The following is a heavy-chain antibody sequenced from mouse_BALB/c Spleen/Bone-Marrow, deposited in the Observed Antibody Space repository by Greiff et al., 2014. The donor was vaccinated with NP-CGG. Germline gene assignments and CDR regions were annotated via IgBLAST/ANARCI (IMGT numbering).Heavy chain of an antibody. V-gene: IGHV1-69*01. Sequence: VQLKQSGAELVMPGASVKMSCKASGYTFTDYWIHWVKQRPGQGLEWIGAIDTSDDYTTYNQKFKGKATLTVDESSSTAYMQFSSLTSEDSAVYYCARSDYRYDPLAYWGQGTLVTVSA. J-gene: IGHJ3*01. CDR1: GYTFTDYW. D-gene: IGHD2-14*01. CDR3: ARSDYRYDPLAY. CDR2: IDTSDDYT.